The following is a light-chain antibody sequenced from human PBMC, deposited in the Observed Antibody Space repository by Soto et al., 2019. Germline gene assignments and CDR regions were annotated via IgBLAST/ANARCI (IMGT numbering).Light chain of an antibody. CDR3: QQYGSSPLLT. J-gene: IGKJ4*01. Sequence: EIVLTQSPGTLSLSPGERATLSCRASQSVSSSYLAWYQQKPGQAPRLLIYGASSRATGIPDRFSGSGSGTDFTLTISRLDPEDFAVYYCQQYGSSPLLTFGGGTKVAIK. V-gene: IGKV3-20*01. CDR1: QSVSSSY. CDR2: GAS.